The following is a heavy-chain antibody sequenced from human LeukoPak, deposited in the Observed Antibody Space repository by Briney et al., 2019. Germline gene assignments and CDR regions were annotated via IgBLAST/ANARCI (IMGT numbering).Heavy chain of an antibody. CDR2: MYYSGTS. V-gene: IGHV4-59*08. CDR3: ASAYYELNAFDI. Sequence: SETLSLTCTVSGGSIRRYYWNWIRQPPGKGLEWIGYMYYSGTSHYNPSLKSRITISVDTSKNQFSLKLSTVTAADTAVYYCASAYYELNAFDIWGQGTMVTVSS. J-gene: IGHJ3*02. CDR1: GGSIRRYY. D-gene: IGHD3-16*01.